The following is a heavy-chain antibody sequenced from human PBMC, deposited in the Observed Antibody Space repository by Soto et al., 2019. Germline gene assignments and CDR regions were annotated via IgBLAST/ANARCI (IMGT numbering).Heavy chain of an antibody. Sequence: SETLSLTCTVSGGSTSSYYWSWIRQPPGKGLEWIGYIYYSGSTNYNPSLKSRVTIPVDTSKNQFSLKLSSVTAADTAVYYCAREDYYGMDVWGQGTTVTVSS. CDR2: IYYSGST. CDR3: AREDYYGMDV. CDR1: GGSTSSYY. J-gene: IGHJ6*02. V-gene: IGHV4-59*01.